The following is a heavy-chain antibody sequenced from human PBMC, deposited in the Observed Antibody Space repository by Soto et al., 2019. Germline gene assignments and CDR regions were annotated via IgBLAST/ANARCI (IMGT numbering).Heavy chain of an antibody. CDR2: IYPGDSDT. V-gene: IGHV5-51*01. J-gene: IGHJ3*02. Sequence: PGESLKISCKGSGYSFTSYWIGWVRQMPGKGLEWMGIIYPGDSDTRYSPSFQGQVTISADKSISTAYLQWSSLKASDTAMYYCASPSPTYYSDSSGYTNAFDIWGQGTMVTVSS. CDR1: GYSFTSYW. D-gene: IGHD3-22*01. CDR3: ASPSPTYYSDSSGYTNAFDI.